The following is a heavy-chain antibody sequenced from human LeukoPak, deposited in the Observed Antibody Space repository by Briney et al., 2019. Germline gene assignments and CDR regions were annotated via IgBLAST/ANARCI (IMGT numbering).Heavy chain of an antibody. CDR3: ARDLTSGYSYDLDY. Sequence: SVKVSCKASGGTFISYAISWVRQAPGQGLEWMGGIIPIFGTANYAQKFQGRVTITADESTSTAYMELSSLRSEDTAVYYCARDLTSGYSYDLDYWGQGTLVTVSS. D-gene: IGHD5-18*01. CDR2: IIPIFGTA. J-gene: IGHJ4*02. CDR1: GGTFISYA. V-gene: IGHV1-69*13.